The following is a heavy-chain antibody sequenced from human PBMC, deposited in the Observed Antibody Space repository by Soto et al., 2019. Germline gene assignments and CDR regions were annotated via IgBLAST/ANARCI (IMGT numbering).Heavy chain of an antibody. J-gene: IGHJ4*02. CDR3: AGGSNSNSEGPIV. CDR1: GGTIGDYS. D-gene: IGHD4-4*01. Sequence: PSETLSLTCSVSGGTIGDYSWNWIRQPPGKGLEWLGYIFYRGETKYNPSHSLWSRVSISTSNNKVSLTLTSVTAADTAVYFCAGGSNSNSEGPIVWGPGTLVTVSS. V-gene: IGHV4-59*13. CDR2: IFYRGET.